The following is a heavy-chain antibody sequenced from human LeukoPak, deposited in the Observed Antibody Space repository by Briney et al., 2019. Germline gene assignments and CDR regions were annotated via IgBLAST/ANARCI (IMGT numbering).Heavy chain of an antibody. J-gene: IGHJ2*01. CDR2: INHSGST. CDR1: GGSFSGYY. CDR3: ARDIGAAAAPYWYFDL. V-gene: IGHV4-34*01. Sequence: SETLSLTCAVYGGSFSGYYWSWICQPPGKGLEWIGEINHSGSTNYNPSLKSRVTISVDTSKNQFSLKLSSVTAADTAVYYCARDIGAAAAPYWYFDLWGRGTLVTVSS. D-gene: IGHD6-13*01.